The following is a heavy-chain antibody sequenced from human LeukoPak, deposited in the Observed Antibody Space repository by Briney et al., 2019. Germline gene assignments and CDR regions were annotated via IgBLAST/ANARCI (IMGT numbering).Heavy chain of an antibody. V-gene: IGHV4-34*01. CDR2: INHSGST. Sequence: SETLFLTCAVYGGSFSGYYWSWIRQPPGKGLEWIGEINHSGSTNYNPSLKSRVTISVDTSKNQFSLKLSSVTAADTAVYYCAGGLGYCSSTSCLEYFQHWGQGTLVTVSS. D-gene: IGHD2-2*01. CDR1: GGSFSGYY. CDR3: AGGLGYCSSTSCLEYFQH. J-gene: IGHJ1*01.